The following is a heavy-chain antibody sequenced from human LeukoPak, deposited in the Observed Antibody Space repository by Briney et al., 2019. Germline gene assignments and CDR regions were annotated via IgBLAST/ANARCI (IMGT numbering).Heavy chain of an antibody. V-gene: IGHV3-21*01. D-gene: IGHD6-19*01. CDR2: ISSSSSYI. Sequence: GGSLRLSCAASGFTFSSYSMNWVRQAPGKGLEWVSSISSSSSYIYYADSVKGRFTISRDNAKNSLYLQMNSLRAEDTAVYYCARDRVAVAGAYYYYYMDVWGKGTTVTVSS. CDR1: GFTFSSYS. CDR3: ARDRVAVAGAYYYYYMDV. J-gene: IGHJ6*03.